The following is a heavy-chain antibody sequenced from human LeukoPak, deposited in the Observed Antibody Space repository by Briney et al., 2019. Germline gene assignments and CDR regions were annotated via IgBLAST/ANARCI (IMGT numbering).Heavy chain of an antibody. Sequence: ASVKVSCKASGYTFTGYYMLWVRQAPGQGLEWMGWINPNSGGTNYAQKFQGWVTMTRDTSISTAYMELSRLRSDDTAVYYCARGLTQVAYSYRARPHLDNNWFDPWGQGTLVTVSS. CDR3: ARGLTQVAYSYRARPHLDNNWFDP. CDR1: GYTFTGYY. CDR2: INPNSGGT. V-gene: IGHV1-2*04. D-gene: IGHD5-18*01. J-gene: IGHJ5*02.